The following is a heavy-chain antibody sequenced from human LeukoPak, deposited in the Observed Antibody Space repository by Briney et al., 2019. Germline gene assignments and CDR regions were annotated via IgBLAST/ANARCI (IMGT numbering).Heavy chain of an antibody. J-gene: IGHJ4*02. CDR2: MNPNSGNT. CDR3: ARGNPSIGRFLEWLPNPDY. V-gene: IGHV1-8*02. D-gene: IGHD3-3*01. Sequence: ASVKVSCKASGGTFSSYAINWVRQATGQGLEWMGWMNPNSGNTGYAQKFQGRVTMTRNTSISTAYMELSSLRSEDTAVYYCARGNPSIGRFLEWLPNPDYWGQGTLVTVSS. CDR1: GGTFSSYA.